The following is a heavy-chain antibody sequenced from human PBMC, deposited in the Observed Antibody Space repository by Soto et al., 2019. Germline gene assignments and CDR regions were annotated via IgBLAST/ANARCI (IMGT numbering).Heavy chain of an antibody. CDR1: GFTFSDYY. CDR2: ISSSGSTI. D-gene: IGHD2-8*01. J-gene: IGHJ6*02. CDR3: ARGYCTNGVCYRIYDYYYGMDV. Sequence: QVQLVESGGGLVKPGGSLRLSCAASGFTFSDYYMSWIRQAPGKGLEWVSYISSSGSTIYYADSVKGRFTISRDNAKNXXYXQXSSLRAEDTAVYYCARGYCTNGVCYRIYDYYYGMDVWGQGTTVTVSS. V-gene: IGHV3-11*01.